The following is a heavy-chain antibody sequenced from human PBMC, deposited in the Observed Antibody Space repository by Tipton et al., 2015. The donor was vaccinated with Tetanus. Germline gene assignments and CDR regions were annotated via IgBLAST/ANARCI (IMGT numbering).Heavy chain of an antibody. V-gene: IGHV1-18*01. J-gene: IGHJ5*02. D-gene: IGHD3/OR15-3a*01. CDR2: ISPFNENV. Sequence: QMQLVQSGAEVKKPGASVKVSCKASGYTFTHYGVNWVRQAPGQGLEWMGWISPFNENVNHAEKFKGRLTMTTDRSTATVYMDLGSLRSDDTAVYYCARGRGLGPHEYFEHWGQGTLVTVSS. CDR3: ARGRGLGPHEYFEH. CDR1: GYTFTHYG.